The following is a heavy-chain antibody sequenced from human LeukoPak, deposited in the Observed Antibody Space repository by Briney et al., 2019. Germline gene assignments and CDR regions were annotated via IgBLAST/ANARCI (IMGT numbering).Heavy chain of an antibody. CDR1: GFTFSSYW. CDR3: ARGAARLGSDY. J-gene: IGHJ4*02. CDR2: IYSDGSST. Sequence: PGGSLRLSCAASGFTFSSYWMHWVRQAPGKGLAWVSRIYSDGSSTIYADSVKGRFTISRDNAKNTLYLQMNSLRAEDTAVYYCARGAARLGSDYWGQGTLVTVSS. D-gene: IGHD6-6*01. V-gene: IGHV3-74*01.